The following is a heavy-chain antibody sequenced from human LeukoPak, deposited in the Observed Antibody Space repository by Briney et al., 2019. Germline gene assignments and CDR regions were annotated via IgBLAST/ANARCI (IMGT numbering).Heavy chain of an antibody. J-gene: IGHJ4*02. CDR1: GFTVSSNY. D-gene: IGHD3-16*01. Sequence: GGSLRLSCAASGFTVSSNYMSWVRQAPGKGLEWVANIKQDGSEEYYVDSVRGRFTISRDNARNSLYLQMNSLRAEDTAMYYCAKDSHYAFDYWGQGTLVTVSS. CDR2: IKQDGSEE. V-gene: IGHV3-7*01. CDR3: AKDSHYAFDY.